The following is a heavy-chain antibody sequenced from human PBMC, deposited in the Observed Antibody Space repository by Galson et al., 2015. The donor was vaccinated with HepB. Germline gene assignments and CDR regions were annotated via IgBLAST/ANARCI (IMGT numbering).Heavy chain of an antibody. CDR1: GGTFTSYY. J-gene: IGHJ4*02. V-gene: IGHV1-46*03. Sequence: SVKVSCKASGGTFTSYYMHWVRQAPGQGLEWMGIINPSGGSTSYAQKFQGRVTMTRDTSTSTVYMELSSLRSEDTAVYYCARDPSGVDILTGYYFDYWGQGTLVTVSS. CDR2: INPSGGST. D-gene: IGHD3-9*01. CDR3: ARDPSGVDILTGYYFDY.